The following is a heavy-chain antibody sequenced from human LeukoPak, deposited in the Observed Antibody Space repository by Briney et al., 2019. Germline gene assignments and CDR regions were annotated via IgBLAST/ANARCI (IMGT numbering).Heavy chain of an antibody. CDR3: ARHRSGWLQSSFDY. V-gene: IGHV4-34*01. D-gene: IGHD5-24*01. CDR1: GGSFSGYY. J-gene: IGHJ4*02. CDR2: IYYSGSS. Sequence: SETLSLTCAVYGGSFSGYYWSWIRQPPGKGLEWIGSIYYSGSSFDNPALKSRVTISVDTSKNQFSLRLSSVTAADTAVYYCARHRSGWLQSSFDYWGQGTLVTVSS.